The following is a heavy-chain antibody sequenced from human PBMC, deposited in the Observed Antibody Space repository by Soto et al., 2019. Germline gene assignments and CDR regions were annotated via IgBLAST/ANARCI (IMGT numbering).Heavy chain of an antibody. D-gene: IGHD2-2*01. CDR1: GGSISSYY. CDR3: ARDRIVVVPAAKLRTEPYYYYGMDV. V-gene: IGHV4-4*07. Sequence: PSETLSLTCTVSGGSISSYYWSWIRQPAGKGLEWIGRIYTSGSTNYNPSLKSRVTMSVDTSKNQFSLKLSSVTAADTAVYYCARDRIVVVPAAKLRTEPYYYYGMDVWGQGTTVTVSS. J-gene: IGHJ6*02. CDR2: IYTSGST.